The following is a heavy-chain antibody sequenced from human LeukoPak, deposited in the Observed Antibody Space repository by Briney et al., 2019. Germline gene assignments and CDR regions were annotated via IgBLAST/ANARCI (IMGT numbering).Heavy chain of an antibody. CDR1: GFTFDDYG. Sequence: GGSLRLSCAASGFTFDDYGMSWVRQAPGKGLEWVSSISDSGGSTNNADSVKGRFTISRDNSKNTLYLQMNSLRAEDTAVYYCAKGGDYLWGSYRHFDYWGQGTLVTVSS. J-gene: IGHJ4*02. CDR3: AKGGDYLWGSYRHFDY. D-gene: IGHD3-16*02. V-gene: IGHV3-23*01. CDR2: ISDSGGST.